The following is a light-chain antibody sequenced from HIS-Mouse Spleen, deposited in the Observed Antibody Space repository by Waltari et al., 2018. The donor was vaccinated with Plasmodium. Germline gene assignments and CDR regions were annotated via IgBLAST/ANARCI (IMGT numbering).Light chain of an antibody. J-gene: IGKJ2*01. CDR3: QQYNSYSYT. CDR1: QSMSSW. Sequence: DIQMTQSPSTLSASVGDRVTITGRASQSMSSWLAWYQQKPGKAPKLLIYKASSLESGVPSRFSGSGSGTALTLTISSLQPDDFATYCCQQYNSYSYTFGQGTKLEIK. CDR2: KAS. V-gene: IGKV1-5*03.